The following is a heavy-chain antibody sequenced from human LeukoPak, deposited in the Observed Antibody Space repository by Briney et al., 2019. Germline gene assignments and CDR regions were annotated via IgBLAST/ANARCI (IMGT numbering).Heavy chain of an antibody. V-gene: IGHV1-69*06. CDR3: ALLEYSSSSAYYYYYMDV. CDR1: GGTFSSYA. Sequence: GASVKVSCKASGGTFSSYAISWVRQAPGQGLEWMGGIIPIFGTANYAQKFQGRVTITADKSTSTAYMELSSLRSEDTAVYYCALLEYSSSSAYYYYYMDVWGKGTTVTVSS. CDR2: IIPIFGTA. J-gene: IGHJ6*03. D-gene: IGHD6-6*01.